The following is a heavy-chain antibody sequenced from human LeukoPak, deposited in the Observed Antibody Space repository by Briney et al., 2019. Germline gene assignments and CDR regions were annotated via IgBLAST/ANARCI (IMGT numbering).Heavy chain of an antibody. D-gene: IGHD3-10*01. CDR1: GFTFSDYY. V-gene: IGHV3-72*01. Sequence: QPGGSLRLSCAASGFTFSDYYMNWIRQAPGKGLEWVGRTRNKANSYTTEYAASVKGRFTISRDDSKNSLYLQMNSLKTEDTAVYYCARALWFGEFLDYWGQGTLVTVSS. CDR3: ARALWFGEFLDY. CDR2: TRNKANSYTT. J-gene: IGHJ4*02.